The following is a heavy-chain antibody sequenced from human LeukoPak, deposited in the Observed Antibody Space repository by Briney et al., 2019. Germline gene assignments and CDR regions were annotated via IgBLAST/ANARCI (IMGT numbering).Heavy chain of an antibody. Sequence: GGSLRLSCAASGFTFSSYWMHWVRQAPGKGLVWVSRINSVGSSTTYADSVKGRFTISRDNAKNTLYLQMNSLRAEDTAVYYCARGHNYGDLDYWGQGTLVTVSS. V-gene: IGHV3-74*01. CDR2: INSVGSST. J-gene: IGHJ4*02. D-gene: IGHD4-17*01. CDR1: GFTFSSYW. CDR3: ARGHNYGDLDY.